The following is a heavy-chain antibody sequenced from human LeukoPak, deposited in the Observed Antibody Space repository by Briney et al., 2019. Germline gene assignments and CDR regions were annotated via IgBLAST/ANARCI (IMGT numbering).Heavy chain of an antibody. Sequence: PGGSLRLSCAASGFTFSSYWMHWVRQAPGKGLVWVSGISWNSGTRGYAESVKGRFTISRDNAKNSLYLQMNSLRAEDTALYYCVKAAQTSGWYSEIDFWGQGTLVTVSS. CDR1: GFTFSSYW. CDR2: ISWNSGTR. V-gene: IGHV3-9*01. J-gene: IGHJ4*02. D-gene: IGHD6-19*01. CDR3: VKAAQTSGWYSEIDF.